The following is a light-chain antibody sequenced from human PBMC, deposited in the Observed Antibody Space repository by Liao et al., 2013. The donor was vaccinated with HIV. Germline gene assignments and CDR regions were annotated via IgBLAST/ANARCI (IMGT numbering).Light chain of an antibody. CDR1: DIESKS. CDR3: QVWDRTSDHAV. J-gene: IGLJ2*01. CDR2: YDS. V-gene: IGLV3-21*04. Sequence: SYELTQPPSVSVAPGKTAKIACSGNDIESKSVHWYQQKPGQAPVVVMSYDSDRPSGIPERVSGSNSGNTATLTISRVEAGDEADYYCQVWDRTSDHAVFGGGTKLTVL.